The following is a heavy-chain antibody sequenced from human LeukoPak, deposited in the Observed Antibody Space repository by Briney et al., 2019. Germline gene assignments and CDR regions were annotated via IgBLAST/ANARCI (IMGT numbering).Heavy chain of an antibody. D-gene: IGHD3-16*01. CDR1: GGSISSGSYY. Sequence: SETLSLTCTVSGGSISSGSYYWNWIRQPAGKGLEWIGRIYISGSTNYNPSLKIRVTISVDTSKNHCSLKLSSVTAADTAVYYCARETRWGYIDYWGQGTLVTVSS. CDR2: IYISGST. V-gene: IGHV4-61*02. CDR3: ARETRWGYIDY. J-gene: IGHJ4*02.